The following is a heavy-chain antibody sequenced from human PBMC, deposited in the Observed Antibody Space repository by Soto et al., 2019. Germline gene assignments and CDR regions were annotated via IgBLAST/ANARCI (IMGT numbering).Heavy chain of an antibody. V-gene: IGHV3-66*01. CDR1: GFTVSSNY. CDR3: ARINMRLGYCSSTSCEDAFDI. Sequence: SLRLSCAGSGFTVSSNYILWVRQAPGKGMEWVSVIYSGGSTYYADSVKGRFTIARDNSKNTLYLQMNSLRAEDTAVYYCARINMRLGYCSSTSCEDAFDIWGQGTIVT. D-gene: IGHD2-2*01. J-gene: IGHJ3*02. CDR2: IYSGGST.